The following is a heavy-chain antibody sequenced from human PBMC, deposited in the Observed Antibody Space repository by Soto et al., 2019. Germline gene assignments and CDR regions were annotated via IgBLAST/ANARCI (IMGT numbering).Heavy chain of an antibody. Sequence: PSETLSLTCTVSGGSISSYYWSWIRQPPGKGLEWIGYIYYSGSTNYNPSLKSRVTTSVDTSKNQFSLKLSSVTAADTAVYYCARRSDRLGELNSWGQGTLVTVSS. J-gene: IGHJ4*02. CDR1: GGSISSYY. D-gene: IGHD3-16*01. CDR2: IYYSGST. V-gene: IGHV4-59*01. CDR3: ARRSDRLGELNS.